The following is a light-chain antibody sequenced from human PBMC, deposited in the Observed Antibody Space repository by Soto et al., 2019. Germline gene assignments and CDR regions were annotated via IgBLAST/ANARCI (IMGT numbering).Light chain of an antibody. CDR1: TGSVTSVSY. CDR2: STT. V-gene: IGLV7-43*01. Sequence: QTVVTQEPSLTVSPGGTVTLTCASSTGSVTSVSYASWFQQKPGQPPRSLIYSTTNKHSWTPARFSGSLLGGKAVLTLSGVQREDEAEYYCLLYYGGAQVWVFGGGTKLTVL. J-gene: IGLJ3*02. CDR3: LLYYGGAQVWV.